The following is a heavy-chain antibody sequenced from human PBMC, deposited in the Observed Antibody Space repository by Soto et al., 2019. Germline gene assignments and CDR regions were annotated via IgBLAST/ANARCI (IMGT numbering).Heavy chain of an antibody. D-gene: IGHD3-22*01. V-gene: IGHV3-9*01. Sequence: EVQLVESGGGLVQPGRSLRLSCAAFGFTFEDYAMHWIRQTPGKGLEWVAGINWNSGSIGYADCVKGRFTISRDNANNALYLQMDSLRTEDTALYLCAKGRGALAVVSNWFDPWGQGTLVTVSS. J-gene: IGHJ5*02. CDR1: GFTFEDYA. CDR3: AKGRGALAVVSNWFDP. CDR2: INWNSGSI.